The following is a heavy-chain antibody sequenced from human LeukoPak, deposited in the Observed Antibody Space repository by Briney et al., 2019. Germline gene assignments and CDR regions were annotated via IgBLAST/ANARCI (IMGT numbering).Heavy chain of an antibody. V-gene: IGHV3-23*01. Sequence: PGGSLRLSCAAPGFTFSSYGMSWVRQAPGKGLEWVSAISGSGGSTYYADSVKGRFTISRDNSKNTLYLQMNSLRAEDTAVYYCAKEGRIAGSWPDSYYFDYWGQGTLVTVSS. CDR2: ISGSGGST. CDR3: AKEGRIAGSWPDSYYFDY. J-gene: IGHJ4*02. D-gene: IGHD6-13*01. CDR1: GFTFSSYG.